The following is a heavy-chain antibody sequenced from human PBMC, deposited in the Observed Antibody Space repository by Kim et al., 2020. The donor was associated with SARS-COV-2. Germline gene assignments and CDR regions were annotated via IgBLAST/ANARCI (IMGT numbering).Heavy chain of an antibody. CDR1: GFTFSSYA. CDR3: ARDLGY. J-gene: IGHJ4*02. CDR2: ISYDGSNK. Sequence: GGSLRLSCAASGFTFSSYAMHWVRQAPGKGLEWVAVISYDGSNKYYADSVKGRFAISRDNSKNTLYLQMNSLRAEDTAVYYCARDLGYLGQGTLVTVSS. V-gene: IGHV3-30*09.